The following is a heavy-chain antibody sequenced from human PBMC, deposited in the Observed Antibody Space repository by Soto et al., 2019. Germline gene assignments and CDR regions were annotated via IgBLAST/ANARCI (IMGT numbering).Heavy chain of an antibody. Sequence: GGSLRLSCAASGFTFSSYGMHWVRQAPGKGLEWVAVIWYDGSNKYYADSVKGRFTISRDNSKNTLYLQMNSLRAEDTAVYYCARDLPAAAVDAFDIWGQGTMVTVSS. V-gene: IGHV3-33*01. CDR1: GFTFSSYG. J-gene: IGHJ3*02. CDR3: ARDLPAAAVDAFDI. D-gene: IGHD6-13*01. CDR2: IWYDGSNK.